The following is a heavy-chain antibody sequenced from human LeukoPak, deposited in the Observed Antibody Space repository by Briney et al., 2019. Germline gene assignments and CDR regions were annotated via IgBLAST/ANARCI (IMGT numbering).Heavy chain of an antibody. V-gene: IGHV3-33*01. CDR2: IWYDGSNK. CDR1: GFTFSSYG. D-gene: IGHD6-19*01. CDR3: ARPAVAGIYYFDY. J-gene: IGHJ4*02. Sequence: GGSLRLSCAASGFTFSSYGMHWVRQAPGKGLEWVAVIWYDGSNKYYAHSVKGRFTISRDNSKNTLYLQMNSLRAEDTAVYYCARPAVAGIYYFDYWGQGTLVTVSS.